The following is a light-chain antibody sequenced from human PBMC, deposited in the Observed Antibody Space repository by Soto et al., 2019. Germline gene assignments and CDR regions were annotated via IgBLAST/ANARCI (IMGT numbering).Light chain of an antibody. J-gene: IGLJ1*01. V-gene: IGLV2-11*01. CDR3: CSYAGSSYV. CDR2: DVN. CDR1: SSDVGGYNY. Sequence: QTVLTQPRSVSRSPGQSVTITCTGTSSDVGGYNYVSWYQQHPGKAPKLMIYDVNKRPSGVPDRFSGSKSGNTASLTISGLQAEDEADYYCCSYAGSSYVFGTGTKVTVL.